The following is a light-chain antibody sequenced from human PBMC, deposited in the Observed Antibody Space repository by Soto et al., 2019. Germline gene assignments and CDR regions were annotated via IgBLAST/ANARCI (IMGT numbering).Light chain of an antibody. V-gene: IGLV2-14*01. CDR1: SSDVGDYNY. CDR3: SSYTGRSSSTYV. J-gene: IGLJ1*01. Sequence: QSALTQPASVSGSPGQSITISCTATSSDVGDYNYVSWYQQHPGKAPRLLIYEVSNRPSGVSYRFSGSKSDNTASLTISGLQAEDEADYYCSSYTGRSSSTYVFGTGTKLTVL. CDR2: EVS.